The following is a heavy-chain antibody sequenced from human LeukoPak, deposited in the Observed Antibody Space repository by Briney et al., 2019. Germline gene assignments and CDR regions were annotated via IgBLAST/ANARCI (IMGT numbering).Heavy chain of an antibody. CDR3: ARVGDDYGGNPDY. CDR2: IYYSGST. Sequence: SENLSLTCTVSGGSVSSGSYYWSWIRQPPGKGLEWIGYIYYSGSTNYNPSLKSRVTISVDTSKNQFSLKLSSVTAADTAVYYCARVGDDYGGNPDYWGQGTLVTVSS. V-gene: IGHV4-61*01. CDR1: GGSVSSGSYY. J-gene: IGHJ4*02. D-gene: IGHD4-23*01.